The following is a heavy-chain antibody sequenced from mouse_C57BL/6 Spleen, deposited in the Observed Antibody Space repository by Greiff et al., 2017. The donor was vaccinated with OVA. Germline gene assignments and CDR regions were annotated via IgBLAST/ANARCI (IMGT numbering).Heavy chain of an antibody. D-gene: IGHD1-1*01. J-gene: IGHJ2*01. CDR2: INPSSGYP. CDR1: GYTFTRYW. Sequence: VKLMESGAELAKPGASVKLSCKASGYTFTRYWMHWVKQRPGQGLEWIGYINPSSGYPKYNQKFKDKATLTADKSSSTAYMQLSSLTYEDSAVYYCARSDYYGSRYFDYWGQGTTLTVSS. V-gene: IGHV1-7*01. CDR3: ARSDYYGSRYFDY.